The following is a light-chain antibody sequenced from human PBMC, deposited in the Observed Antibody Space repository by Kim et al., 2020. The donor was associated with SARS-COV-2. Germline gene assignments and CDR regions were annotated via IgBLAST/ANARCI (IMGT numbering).Light chain of an antibody. V-gene: IGKV1-5*03. CDR2: KAS. CDR1: QTISSS. CDR3: QQYNSYPLT. Sequence: DIQMTQSPSTVSASVGDRVTITCRASQTISSSVAWYQQKPGKAPKLLIYKASGLESGVPSRFSGSGSGTEFTLTINSLQPDDFATYYCQQYNSYPLTFGGGTKVDIK. J-gene: IGKJ4*01.